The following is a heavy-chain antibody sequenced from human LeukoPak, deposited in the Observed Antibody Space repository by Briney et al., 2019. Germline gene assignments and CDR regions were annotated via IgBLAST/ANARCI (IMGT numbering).Heavy chain of an antibody. Sequence: SETLSLTCSVSGGSITNYYWSWIRQPPGKGLEWIGYSFYSGGTNYNPSLKSRVTISVDTSKNQFSLKLSSVTAADTAVYYCARGEYDSSGYYYDYWGQGTLVTVSS. CDR2: SFYSGGT. D-gene: IGHD3-22*01. CDR3: ARGEYDSSGYYYDY. CDR1: GGSITNYY. J-gene: IGHJ4*02. V-gene: IGHV4-59*01.